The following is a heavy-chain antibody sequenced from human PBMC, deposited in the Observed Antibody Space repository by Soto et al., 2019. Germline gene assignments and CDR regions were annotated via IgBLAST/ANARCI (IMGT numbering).Heavy chain of an antibody. V-gene: IGHV1-18*01. J-gene: IGHJ5*02. CDR2: ISAYNGNT. CDR3: ARVKGSGYHNWFDP. CDR1: GYTFTSYG. Sequence: ASVKDSCKASGYTFTSYGISWVRQAPGQGLEWMGWISAYNGNTNYAQKLQGRVTMTTDTSTSTAYMELRSLRSDDTAVYYCARVKGSGYHNWFDPWGQGTLVTVSS. D-gene: IGHD3-22*01.